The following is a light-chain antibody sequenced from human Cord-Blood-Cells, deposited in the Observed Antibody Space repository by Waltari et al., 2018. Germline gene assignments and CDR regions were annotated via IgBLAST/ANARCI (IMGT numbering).Light chain of an antibody. J-gene: IGLJ2*01. CDR3: SSYTSSSTLVV. Sequence: QSALTQPASVSGSPGQSITIPCTGTSSDAGGYNYVSWYQQHPGKAPKLMIYDVSNRPSGVSNRFSGSKSGNTDSLTISGLQAEDEADYYCSSYTSSSTLVVFGGGTKLTVL. V-gene: IGLV2-14*01. CDR2: DVS. CDR1: SSDAGGYNY.